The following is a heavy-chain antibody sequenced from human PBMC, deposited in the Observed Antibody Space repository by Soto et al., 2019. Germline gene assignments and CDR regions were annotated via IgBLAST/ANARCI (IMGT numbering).Heavy chain of an antibody. CDR3: AGPWAAGYGAFDP. Sequence: QVKLQESGPGLVKPSGTLSLTCAVSGGSINSNRWWTWVRQAPGKGLEWIGEIHDGGTTNYNLSLKSRVTLSIDESKNQFSLDMKSVSAADTAVYYCAGPWAAGYGAFDPWGQGIVVTVSS. D-gene: IGHD3-9*01. J-gene: IGHJ5*02. CDR1: GGSINSNRW. CDR2: IHDGGTT. V-gene: IGHV4-4*02.